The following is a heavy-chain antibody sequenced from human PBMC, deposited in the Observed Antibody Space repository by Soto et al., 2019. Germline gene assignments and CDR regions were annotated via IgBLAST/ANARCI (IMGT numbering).Heavy chain of an antibody. CDR2: INPSGGST. J-gene: IGHJ6*02. V-gene: IGHV1-46*01. CDR3: ASLPSGSSLWESYYYGMDV. D-gene: IGHD3-10*01. Sequence: QVQLVQSGAEVKKPGASVKVSCKASGYTFTSYYMHWVRQAPGQGLEWMGIINPSGGSTSYAQKFQGRVTMTRDTSTSTVYMELSSLRSEDTAVYYCASLPSGSSLWESYYYGMDVWGQGTTVTVSS. CDR1: GYTFTSYY.